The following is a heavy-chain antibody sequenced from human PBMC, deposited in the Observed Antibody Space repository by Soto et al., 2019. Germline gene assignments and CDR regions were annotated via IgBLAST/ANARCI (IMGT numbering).Heavy chain of an antibody. CDR1: GFIVSSNY. D-gene: IGHD3-16*01. CDR2: ISGTGGRT. Sequence: GGSLRLSCAASGFIVSSNYMSWVRQAPGRGLEWVSSISGTGGRTYYADSVKGRFTVSRDNSKNTVYLQINSLRAEDTAVYYCANRDPVEMAPIGAFNSWGQGTLVTVSS. CDR3: ANRDPVEMAPIGAFNS. V-gene: IGHV3-23*01. J-gene: IGHJ4*02.